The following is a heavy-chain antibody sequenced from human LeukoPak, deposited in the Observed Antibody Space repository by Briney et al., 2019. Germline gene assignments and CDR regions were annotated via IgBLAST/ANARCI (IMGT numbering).Heavy chain of an antibody. J-gene: IGHJ5*02. D-gene: IGHD3-10*01. CDR1: GDSISSYY. CDR3: ARGGDYYGSGSYYAFDP. CDR2: IYYSGST. Sequence: SETLSLTCTVSGDSISSYYWSWIRQPPGKGLEWIGYIYYSGSTNYNPSLKSRVTISVDTSKNQFSLKLSSVTTADTAVYYCARGGDYYGSGSYYAFDPWGQGTLVTVSS. V-gene: IGHV4-59*01.